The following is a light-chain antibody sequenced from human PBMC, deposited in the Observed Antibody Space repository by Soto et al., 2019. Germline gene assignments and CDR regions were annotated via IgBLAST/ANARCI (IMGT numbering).Light chain of an antibody. J-gene: IGLJ1*01. CDR1: SNDIATYNF. Sequence: QSVLTQPASVSGSPGQSITISCTGTSNDIATYNFVSWYQQHPGKAPKLLIYDVTNRPSGVSDRFSGSKSGGTASLTISGLQAEDEADYYCNSYTTSTSFVFGTGTKVTVL. CDR2: DVT. V-gene: IGLV2-14*01. CDR3: NSYTTSTSFV.